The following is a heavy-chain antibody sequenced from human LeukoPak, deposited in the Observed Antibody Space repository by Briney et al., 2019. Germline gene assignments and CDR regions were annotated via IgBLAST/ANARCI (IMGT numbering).Heavy chain of an antibody. D-gene: IGHD3-3*01. CDR3: ARDCSKYDFWSGYCSFDI. CDR2: IKQDGSEK. J-gene: IGHJ3*02. V-gene: IGHV3-7*01. Sequence: GGSLRLSCAVSGFTFSTYWMSWVRQAPGKGLEWVASIKQDGSEKWYVDSVKGRFTISRDNAKTSVYLHMTSLRADDTAVYYCARDCSKYDFWSGYCSFDIWGQGTMITVSS. CDR1: GFTFSTYW.